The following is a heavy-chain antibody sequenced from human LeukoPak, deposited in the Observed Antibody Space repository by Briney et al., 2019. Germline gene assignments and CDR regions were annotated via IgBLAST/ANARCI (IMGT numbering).Heavy chain of an antibody. V-gene: IGHV4-34*01. CDR1: GGSFSGYY. Sequence: KPSETLSLTCAVYGGSFSGYYWSWIRQPPGKGLEWIGEINHSGSTNYNPSLKSRVTISVDTSKNQFSLKLSSVTAADTAVYYCGRGGYKRLYYMDVWGKGTTVTVSS. CDR3: GRGGYKRLYYMDV. CDR2: INHSGST. J-gene: IGHJ6*03. D-gene: IGHD5-18*01.